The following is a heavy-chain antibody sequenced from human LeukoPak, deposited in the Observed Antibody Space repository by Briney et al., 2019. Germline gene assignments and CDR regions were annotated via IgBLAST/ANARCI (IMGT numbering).Heavy chain of an antibody. CDR2: INAGNGNT. J-gene: IGHJ4*02. CDR1: GYTFTNYA. Sequence: ASVKVSCKTSGYTFTNYAIHWVRQAPGQRLEWMGWINAGNGNTKYSQKLRGRVTITRDTSASTAYMELSSLRSEDTAVYYCARRGAAALFDYWGQGTLLTVSS. D-gene: IGHD6-13*01. CDR3: ARRGAAALFDY. V-gene: IGHV1-3*01.